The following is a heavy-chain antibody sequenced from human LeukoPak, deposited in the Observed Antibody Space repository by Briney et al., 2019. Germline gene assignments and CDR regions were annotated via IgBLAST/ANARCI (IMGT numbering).Heavy chain of an antibody. CDR1: GFIFSDYY. CDR2: ISSSGSTM. Sequence: GGSLRLSCAASGFIFSDYYRSWIRQAPGKGLEGGSYISSSGSTMYYTDSVKGRFTISRDNAKNSLYLQMNSLRAEDTAVYYCARQWLGTFDYWGQGTLVTVSS. J-gene: IGHJ4*02. CDR3: ARQWLGTFDY. D-gene: IGHD6-19*01. V-gene: IGHV3-11*04.